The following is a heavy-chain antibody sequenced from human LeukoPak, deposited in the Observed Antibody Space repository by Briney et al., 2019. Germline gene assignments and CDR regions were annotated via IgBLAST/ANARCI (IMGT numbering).Heavy chain of an antibody. Sequence: ASVKVSCKASGYTFTGYYMHWVRQAPGQGLEWMGWINPNSGGTNYAQKFQGRVTMTRDTSISTAYMELSRLRSDDTAVYYCARDSNGSGSYYKFRYYYYYMDVWGKGTTVTVSS. CDR2: INPNSGGT. CDR1: GYTFTGYY. CDR3: ARDSNGSGSYYKFRYYYYYMDV. V-gene: IGHV1-2*02. J-gene: IGHJ6*03. D-gene: IGHD3-10*01.